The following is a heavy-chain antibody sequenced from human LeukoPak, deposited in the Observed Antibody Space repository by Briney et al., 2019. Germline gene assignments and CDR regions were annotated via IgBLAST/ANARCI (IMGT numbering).Heavy chain of an antibody. CDR1: GFTFSSYH. Sequence: PGGSLRLSCVASGFTFSSYHMSWVRQAPGKGLEWVSAISGSGGSTYYADSVKGRFTISRDNSKNTLYLQMNSLRAEDTAVYYCAKGWAQLTYYMDVWGKGTTVTVSS. J-gene: IGHJ6*03. CDR3: AKGWAQLTYYMDV. V-gene: IGHV3-23*01. CDR2: ISGSGGST. D-gene: IGHD1-1*01.